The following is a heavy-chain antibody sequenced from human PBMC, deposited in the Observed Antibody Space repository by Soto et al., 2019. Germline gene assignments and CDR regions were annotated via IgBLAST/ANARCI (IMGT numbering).Heavy chain of an antibody. D-gene: IGHD3-16*01. V-gene: IGHV4-31*03. CDR3: ARVEGGFYYYYGMDV. CDR2: IYYSGST. CDR1: GGSISSGGYY. J-gene: IGHJ6*02. Sequence: QVQLQESGPGLVKPSQTLSLTCTVSGGSISSGGYYWSWIRQHPGKSLEWIGYIYYSGSTYYNPSLKSRVTISVDTSKNQFSLKLSSVTAADTAVYYCARVEGGFYYYYGMDVWGQGTTVTVSS.